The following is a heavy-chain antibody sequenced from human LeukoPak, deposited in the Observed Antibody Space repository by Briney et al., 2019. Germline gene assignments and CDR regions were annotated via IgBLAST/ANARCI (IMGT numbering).Heavy chain of an antibody. CDR1: GFSFSSYS. CDR2: ISSGSRTI. V-gene: IGHV3-48*01. CDR3: ARESITGDRDFDY. J-gene: IGHJ4*02. D-gene: IGHD7-27*01. Sequence: PGGSLRLSCAASGFSFSSYSMNWVRQAPGRGLEWISYISSGSRTIFYADSVKSRFTISRDNAKNSLYLLMNSLRADGTAVYYCARESITGDRDFDYWGQGTLITVSS.